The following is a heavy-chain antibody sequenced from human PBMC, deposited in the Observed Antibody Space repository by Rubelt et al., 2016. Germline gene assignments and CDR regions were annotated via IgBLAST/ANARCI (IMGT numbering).Heavy chain of an antibody. CDR1: GFTFSNYW. Sequence: VQLVESGGGLVQPGGSLRLSCAASGFTFSNYWMSWVRQAPGKGLEWVALISYDGTNKYYADSVKGRFTISRDNSKNTLYLQMNSLRAEDTAVYYCARDGGTLASGYWGQGTLVTVSS. D-gene: IGHD3-16*01. CDR2: ISYDGTNK. V-gene: IGHV3-30*14. CDR3: ARDGGTLASGY. J-gene: IGHJ4*02.